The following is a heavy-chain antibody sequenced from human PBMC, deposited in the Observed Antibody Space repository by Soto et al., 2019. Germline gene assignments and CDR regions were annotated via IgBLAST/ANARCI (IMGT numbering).Heavy chain of an antibody. CDR2: FYYSQST. Sequence: QLQLQESGPELVKPSETLSLNCTVSGGSLTSNSYYWGWIRQPPGKGLEWIGSFYYSQSTYFNPSLTSRVTISVETSKNQYSLKLSAVTAAATAVYYCARRSTVTYDYWGQGILVTVSS. CDR1: GGSLTSNSYY. J-gene: IGHJ4*02. CDR3: ARRSTVTYDY. V-gene: IGHV4-39*01. D-gene: IGHD4-17*01.